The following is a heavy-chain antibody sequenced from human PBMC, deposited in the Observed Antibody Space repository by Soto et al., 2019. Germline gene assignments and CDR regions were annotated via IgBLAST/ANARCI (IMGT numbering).Heavy chain of an antibody. D-gene: IGHD3-3*01. Sequence: QVQLVESGGGVVQPGRSLRLSCAASGFTFSSYAMHWVRQAPGKGLEWVAVISYDGSNKYYADSVKGQFTISRDNSKNTLYLQMNSLRAEDTAVYYCSGSDFWSGYNDYWGQGTLVTVSS. J-gene: IGHJ4*02. CDR3: SGSDFWSGYNDY. CDR1: GFTFSSYA. V-gene: IGHV3-30-3*01. CDR2: ISYDGSNK.